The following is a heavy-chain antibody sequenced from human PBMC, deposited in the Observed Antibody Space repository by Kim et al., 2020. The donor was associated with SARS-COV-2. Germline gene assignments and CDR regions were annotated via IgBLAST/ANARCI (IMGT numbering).Heavy chain of an antibody. CDR3: ARDGEMATIPNL. V-gene: IGHV1-18*01. CDR1: GYTFTSYG. Sequence: ASVKVSCKASGYTFTSYGINWVRQAPGQGLEWMGRISAYNANTNYTQKLQGRVTLTTDTSTSTAYMELRSLRSDDTAVYFCARDGEMATIPNLWGQGTLVTVSS. J-gene: IGHJ4*02. D-gene: IGHD5-12*01. CDR2: ISAYNANT.